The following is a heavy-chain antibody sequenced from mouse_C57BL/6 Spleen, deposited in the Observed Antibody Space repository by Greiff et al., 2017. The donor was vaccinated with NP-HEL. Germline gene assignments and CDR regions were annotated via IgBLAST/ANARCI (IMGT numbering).Heavy chain of an antibody. CDR1: GYTFTDYY. D-gene: IGHD2-1*01. CDR2: INPNNGGT. V-gene: IGHV1-26*01. CDR3: AREDYGNYVYYFDY. Sequence: EVQLQQSGPELVKPGASVKISCKASGYTFTDYYMNWVKQSHGKSLEWIGDINPNNGGTSYNQKFKGKATLTVDKSSSTAYMALRSLTSEDSAVYYCAREDYGNYVYYFDYWGQGTTLTVSS. J-gene: IGHJ2*01.